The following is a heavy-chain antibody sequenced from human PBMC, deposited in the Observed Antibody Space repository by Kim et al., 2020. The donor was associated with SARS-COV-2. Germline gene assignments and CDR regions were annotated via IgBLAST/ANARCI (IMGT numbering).Heavy chain of an antibody. D-gene: IGHD3-10*01. CDR2: IDPSDSYT. V-gene: IGHV5-10-1*01. J-gene: IGHJ4*02. CDR1: GYSFTSYW. Sequence: GESLKISCKGSGYSFTSYWISWVRQMPGKGLEWMGRIDPSDSYTNYSPSFQGHVTISADKSISTAYLQWSSLKASDTAMYYCARPLTPHYYGSGEAPGYWGQGTLVTVSS. CDR3: ARPLTPHYYGSGEAPGY.